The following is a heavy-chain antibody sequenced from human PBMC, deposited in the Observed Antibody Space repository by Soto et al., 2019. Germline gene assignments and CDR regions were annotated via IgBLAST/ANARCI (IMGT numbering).Heavy chain of an antibody. CDR2: ISGSGGST. CDR3: ANGRGDYGSGSSPPYYYYGMDV. J-gene: IGHJ6*02. D-gene: IGHD3-10*01. V-gene: IGHV3-23*01. Sequence: EVQLLESGGGLVQPGGSLRLSCAASGFTFSSYAMSWVRQAPGKGLEWVSAISGSGGSTYYADSVKGRFTISRDNSKNTLYLQMNSLRAEGTAVYYCANGRGDYGSGSSPPYYYYGMDVWGQGTTVTVSS. CDR1: GFTFSSYA.